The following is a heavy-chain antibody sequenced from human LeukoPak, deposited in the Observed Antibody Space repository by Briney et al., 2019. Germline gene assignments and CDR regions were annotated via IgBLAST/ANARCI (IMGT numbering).Heavy chain of an antibody. J-gene: IGHJ5*02. D-gene: IGHD3-22*01. CDR1: GGTFSSYA. V-gene: IGHV1-69*01. CDR3: ARMGDSSGLSWFDP. CDR2: IIPIFSTA. Sequence: ASVKVSCKASGGTFSSYAISLVRQAPGQGLEWMGGIIPIFSTANYAQKFQDRVTITADESTSTAYMELSSLRSEDTAVYYCARMGDSSGLSWFDPWGQGTLVTVSS.